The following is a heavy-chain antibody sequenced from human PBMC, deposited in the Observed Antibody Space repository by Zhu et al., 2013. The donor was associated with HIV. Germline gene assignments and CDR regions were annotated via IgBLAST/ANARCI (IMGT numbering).Heavy chain of an antibody. J-gene: IGHJ1*01. CDR2: ISAYNGNT. CDR3: ARGRYYYDHDGYYHEYFEV. D-gene: IGHD3-22*01. Sequence: QVQLVQSGAEVKKPGASVKVSCKASGYTFTSYGISWVRQAPGQGLEWMGWISAYNGNTNYAQKLQGRVTMTTDTSTSTAYMDLRSLRSDDTAVYYCARGRYYYDHDGYYHEYFEVWGQGTLVTVSS. V-gene: IGHV1-18*01. CDR1: GYTFTSYG.